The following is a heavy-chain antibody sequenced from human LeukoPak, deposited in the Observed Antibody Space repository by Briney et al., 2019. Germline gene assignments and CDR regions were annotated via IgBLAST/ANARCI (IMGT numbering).Heavy chain of an antibody. CDR3: ATPGSGSSSDY. Sequence: SETLSLTCTVSGGSISSSSYSWGWIRQPPGKGLEWIGNIYYSGSTYYNPSLKSRVTISVDTSKNQFSLKLSSVTAADTAVYYCATPGSGSSSDYWGQGTLVTVSS. D-gene: IGHD1-26*01. V-gene: IGHV4-39*01. J-gene: IGHJ4*02. CDR2: IYYSGST. CDR1: GGSISSSSYS.